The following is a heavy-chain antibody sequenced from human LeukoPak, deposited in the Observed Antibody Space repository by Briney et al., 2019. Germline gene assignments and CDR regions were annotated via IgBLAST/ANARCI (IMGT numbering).Heavy chain of an antibody. J-gene: IGHJ5*02. CDR1: GGTFSSYA. CDR2: IIPIFGTA. V-gene: IGHV1-69*13. Sequence: GASVKVSCKASGGTFSSYAISWVRQAPGQGLELMGGIIPIFGTANYAQKFQGRVTITADESTSTAYMELSSLRSEDTAAYYCARDGCSSTSCYHNWFDPWGQGTLVTVSS. D-gene: IGHD2-2*01. CDR3: ARDGCSSTSCYHNWFDP.